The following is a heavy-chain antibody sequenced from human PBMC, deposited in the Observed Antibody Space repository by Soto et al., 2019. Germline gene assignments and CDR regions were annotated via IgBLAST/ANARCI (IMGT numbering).Heavy chain of an antibody. J-gene: IGHJ4*02. CDR3: ARDDYYGSGRLDY. CDR1: GGTFTSYT. CDR2: IIPILDIP. V-gene: IGHV1-69*08. Sequence: QVPLVQSGAEVQKPGSSVKVSCKASGGTFTSYTISWVRQAPGQGLEWMGRIIPILDIPNYAQKFQGRVTMTADKSTNTVYMELSSLRSDDTAVYYCARDDYYGSGRLDYWAQGTLVTVSS. D-gene: IGHD3-10*01.